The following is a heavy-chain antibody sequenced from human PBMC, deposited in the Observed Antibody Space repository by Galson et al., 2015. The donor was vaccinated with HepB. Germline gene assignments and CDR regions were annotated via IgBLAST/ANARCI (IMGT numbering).Heavy chain of an antibody. CDR3: ARLGYQLLGIGEIDY. CDR2: IYYSGST. Sequence: ETLSLTCTVSGGSISSSSYYWGWIRQPPGKGLEWIGSIYYSGSTYYNPSLKSRVTISVDTSKNQFSLKLSSVTAADTAVYYCARLGYQLLGIGEIDYWGQGTLVTVSS. V-gene: IGHV4-39*01. CDR1: GGSISSSSYY. J-gene: IGHJ4*02. D-gene: IGHD2-2*01.